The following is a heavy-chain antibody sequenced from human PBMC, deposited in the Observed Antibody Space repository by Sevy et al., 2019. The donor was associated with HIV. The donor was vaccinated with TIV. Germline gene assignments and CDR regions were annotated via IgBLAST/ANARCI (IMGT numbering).Heavy chain of an antibody. V-gene: IGHV3-30*03. CDR3: AGEDAGGDYGMDV. J-gene: IGHJ6*02. CDR2: ISFDGSVK. D-gene: IGHD3-16*01. Sequence: GGSLRLSCEASGFTFSDHGMNWVRQAPGKGLEWVALISFDGSVKYYADSVKGRFTISRDNSKNTLCLQTTGLGVDDTAVYYCAGEDAGGDYGMDVWGQGTTVTVSS. CDR1: GFTFSDHG.